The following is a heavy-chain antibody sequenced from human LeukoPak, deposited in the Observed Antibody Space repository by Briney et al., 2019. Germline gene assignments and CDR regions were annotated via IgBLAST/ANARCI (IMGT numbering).Heavy chain of an antibody. J-gene: IGHJ6*02. Sequence: ASVKVSCKASGYTFTSYGISWVQQAPGQGLEWMGWISAYNGNTNYAQKLQGRVTMTTDTSTSTAYMELRSLRSDDTAVYYCARDELAYYYDSSGYSPPPVYYYYGMDVWGQGTTVTVSS. CDR1: GYTFTSYG. V-gene: IGHV1-18*01. CDR2: ISAYNGNT. D-gene: IGHD3-22*01. CDR3: ARDELAYYYDSSGYSPPPVYYYYGMDV.